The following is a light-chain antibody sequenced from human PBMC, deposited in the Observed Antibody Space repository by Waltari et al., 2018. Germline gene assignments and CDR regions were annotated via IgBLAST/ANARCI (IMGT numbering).Light chain of an antibody. V-gene: IGKV3-20*01. CDR3: QHYVRLPAT. CDR1: QSVGKY. J-gene: IGKJ1*01. CDR2: HTS. Sequence: EIVLTQSPGTLSLSPGERATLSSWASQSVGKYLACYHQKPGQAPSLPIFHTSNRATGIPDRFSGSGSGTDFSLTISRLEPEDFAVYYCQHYVRLPATFGQGTKVEIK.